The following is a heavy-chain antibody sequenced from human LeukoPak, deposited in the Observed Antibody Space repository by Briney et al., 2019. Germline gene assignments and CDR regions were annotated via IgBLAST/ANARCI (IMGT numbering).Heavy chain of an antibody. J-gene: IGHJ4*02. Sequence: GGSLRLSCAASGFTFSGYAMSWVRQAPGKGLEWVSAISGSGGSTYYADSVKGRFTISRDNSKNTLYLQMNSLRAEDTAVYYCAKDRGVVINPFDYWGQGTLVTVSS. CDR3: AKDRGVVINPFDY. CDR2: ISGSGGST. V-gene: IGHV3-23*01. D-gene: IGHD3-3*01. CDR1: GFTFSGYA.